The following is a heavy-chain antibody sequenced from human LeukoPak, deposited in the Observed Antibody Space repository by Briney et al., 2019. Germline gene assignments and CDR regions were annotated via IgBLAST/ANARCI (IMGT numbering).Heavy chain of an antibody. CDR3: ARAGSIAAAGTEFDY. CDR2: INPNSGGT. D-gene: IGHD6-13*01. J-gene: IGHJ4*02. CDR1: GYTFTGYY. Sequence: ASVKVSCKASGYTFTGYYMHWVRQAPGQGLEWMGWINPNSGGTNYAQKFQGRVTITADKSTSTAYMELSSLRSEDTAVYYCARAGSIAAAGTEFDYWGQGTLVTVSS. V-gene: IGHV1-2*02.